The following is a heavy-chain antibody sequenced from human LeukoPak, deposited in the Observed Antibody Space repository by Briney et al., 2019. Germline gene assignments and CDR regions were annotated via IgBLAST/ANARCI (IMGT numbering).Heavy chain of an antibody. CDR3: ARDAGTGGY. V-gene: IGHV3-21*01. CDR1: GFTVSSNY. J-gene: IGHJ4*02. Sequence: GGSLRLSCAASGFTVSSNYMSWVRQAPGKGLEWVSSISSSSSYIYYADSVKGRFTISRDNAKNSLYLQMNSLRAEDTAVYYCARDAGTGGYWGQGTLVTVSS. CDR2: ISSSSSYI. D-gene: IGHD3-10*01.